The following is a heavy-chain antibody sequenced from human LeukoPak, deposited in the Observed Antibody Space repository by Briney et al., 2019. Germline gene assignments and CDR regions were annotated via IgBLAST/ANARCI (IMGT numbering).Heavy chain of an antibody. CDR3: ARWLVPDAFDI. CDR1: GYTFTGYY. J-gene: IGHJ3*02. D-gene: IGHD6-19*01. V-gene: IGHV1-2*02. CDR2: INPNSGGT. Sequence: ASVKVSCKASGYTFTGYYMHWVRQAPGRGLGWMGWINPNSGGTNYAQKFQGRVTMTRDTSISTAYMELSRLRSDDTAVYYCARWLVPDAFDIWGQGTMVTVSS.